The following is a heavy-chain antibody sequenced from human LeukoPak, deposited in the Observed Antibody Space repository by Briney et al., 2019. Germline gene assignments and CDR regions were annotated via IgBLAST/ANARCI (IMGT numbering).Heavy chain of an antibody. J-gene: IGHJ5*02. CDR3: ARAGSCSGGNCESFFDP. CDR2: IDTSGTMT. Sequence: PGGSLRLSCAASGFTFSSDAMSWVRQAPEKGLEWISYIDTSGTMTYYADSVKGRFTSSRDNAKNSLYLQMNSLRAEDTAVYYCARAGSCSGGNCESFFDPWGQGTLVTVSS. D-gene: IGHD2-15*01. V-gene: IGHV3-48*03. CDR1: GFTFSSDA.